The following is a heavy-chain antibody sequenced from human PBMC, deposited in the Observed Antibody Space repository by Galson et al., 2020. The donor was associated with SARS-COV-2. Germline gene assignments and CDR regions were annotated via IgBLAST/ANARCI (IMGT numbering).Heavy chain of an antibody. D-gene: IGHD2-2*01. J-gene: IGHJ5*02. CDR2: IYHSGST. CDR3: AVFRVAPMHWFDP. Sequence: ETLSLTCAVSGGSISSSNWWSWVRQPPGKGLEWIGEIYHSGSTNYNPSLKSRVTISVDKSKNQFSLKLSSVTAADTAVYYCAVFRVAPMHWFDPWGQGTLVTVSS. V-gene: IGHV4-4*02. CDR1: GGSISSSNW.